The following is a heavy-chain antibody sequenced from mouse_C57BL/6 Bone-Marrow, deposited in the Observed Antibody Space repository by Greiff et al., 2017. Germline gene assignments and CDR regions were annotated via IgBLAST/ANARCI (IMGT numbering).Heavy chain of an antibody. CDR2: IYPGDGDT. CDR3: ARERDV. V-gene: IGHV1-82*01. CDR1: GYAFSSSW. Sequence: QVQLQQSGPELVKPGASVKISCKASGYAFSSSWMNWVKQRPGKGLEWIGRIYPGDGDTNYNGKFKGKATLTANKSSSTAYMQLSSLTSEDSAVYFCARERDVWGTGTTVTVSS. J-gene: IGHJ1*03.